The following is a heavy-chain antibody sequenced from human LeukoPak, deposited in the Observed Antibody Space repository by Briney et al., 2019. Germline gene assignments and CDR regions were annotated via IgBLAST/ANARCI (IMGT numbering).Heavy chain of an antibody. CDR1: GFTFSSYS. CDR3: AREMRVHSSSWYGDDAFDI. J-gene: IGHJ3*02. V-gene: IGHV3-48*01. CDR2: ISSSSSTI. D-gene: IGHD6-13*01. Sequence: PGGSLRLSCAASGFTFSSYSMNWVRQAPEKGLEWVSYISSSSSTIYYADSVKGRFTISRDNAKNSLYLQMNSLRAEDTAVYYCAREMRVHSSSWYGDDAFDIWGQGTMVTVSS.